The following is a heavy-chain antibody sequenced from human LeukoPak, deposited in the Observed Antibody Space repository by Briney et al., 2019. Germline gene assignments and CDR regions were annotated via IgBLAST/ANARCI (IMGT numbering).Heavy chain of an antibody. V-gene: IGHV3-74*01. CDR3: ARAAYYDFWSGYYSSSYGMDV. CDR2: INSDGSST. CDR1: GFTFSSYW. Sequence: GGSLRLSCAASGFTFSSYWMHWVRQAPGKGLVWVSRINSDGSSTRYADSVKGRFTISRDNAKNTLYLQMNSLRAEDTAVYYCARAAYYDFWSGYYSSSYGMDVWGQGTTVTVSS. D-gene: IGHD3-3*01. J-gene: IGHJ6*02.